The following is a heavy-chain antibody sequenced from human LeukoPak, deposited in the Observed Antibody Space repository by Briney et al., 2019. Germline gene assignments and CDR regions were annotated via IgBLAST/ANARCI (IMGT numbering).Heavy chain of an antibody. J-gene: IGHJ4*02. Sequence: AGGSLRLSCQASGFTLSSYGIQWVRQAPGKGLEWVAVISYDGINKFYVDSVKGRFTISRGNSKNTLYLQMNSLRAEDTAVYYCAKSRVEIYGGNSLDNWGQGTLVTVSS. CDR3: AKSRVEIYGGNSLDN. CDR2: ISYDGINK. V-gene: IGHV3-30*18. CDR1: GFTLSSYG. D-gene: IGHD4-23*01.